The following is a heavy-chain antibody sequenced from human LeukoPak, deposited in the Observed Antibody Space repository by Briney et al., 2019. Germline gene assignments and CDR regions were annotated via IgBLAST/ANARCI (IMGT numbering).Heavy chain of an antibody. CDR1: GFTFSSYW. CDR2: FDPEDGET. Sequence: PGGSLRLSCAASGFTFSSYWMSWVRQAPGKGLEWMGGFDPEDGETIYAQKFQGRVTMTEDTSTDTAYMELSSLRSEDTAVYYCATHYYDSSGYYPYYYYYMDVWGKGTTVTVSS. D-gene: IGHD3-22*01. J-gene: IGHJ6*03. V-gene: IGHV1-24*01. CDR3: ATHYYDSSGYYPYYYYYMDV.